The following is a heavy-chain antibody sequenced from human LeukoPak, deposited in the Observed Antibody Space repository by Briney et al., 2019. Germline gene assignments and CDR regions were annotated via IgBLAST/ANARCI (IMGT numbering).Heavy chain of an antibody. CDR2: MNPNSGNT. J-gene: IGHJ6*03. D-gene: IGHD2-2*01. CDR3: ARGGSCSSTSCYEDYYYYMDV. CDR1: GYTFTSYD. Sequence: ASVKVSCKASGYTFTSYDINWVRQATGQGLEWMGWMNPNSGNTGYAQKFQGRVTMTRNTSISTAYMELSSLRSEGTAVYYCARGGSCSSTSCYEDYYYYMDVWGKGTTVTVSS. V-gene: IGHV1-8*01.